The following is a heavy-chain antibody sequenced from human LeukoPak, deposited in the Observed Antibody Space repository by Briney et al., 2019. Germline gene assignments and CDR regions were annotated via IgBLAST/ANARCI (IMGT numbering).Heavy chain of an antibody. CDR2: IYSGGST. V-gene: IGHV3-53*01. J-gene: IGHJ4*02. Sequence: GGSLRLSCAASGFTVSSNYMSWVRQAPGKGLEWVSVIYSGGSTYYADSVKGRFTISRDNSKNTLYLQMNSLRAEDTAVYYCARDPGGLPRGTNWGQGTLVTVSS. CDR1: GFTVSSNY. D-gene: IGHD1-1*01. CDR3: ARDPGGLPRGTN.